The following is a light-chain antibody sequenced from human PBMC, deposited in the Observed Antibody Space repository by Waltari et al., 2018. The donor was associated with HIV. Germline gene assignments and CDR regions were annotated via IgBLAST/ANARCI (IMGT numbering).Light chain of an antibody. Sequence: QSALTQSPSASGSPGQSVNISCTGANGDISDYNYVSWYQQHSDRPPKLIIFEVTKWPPGVPDRFSGSKSGNTASLFVSGLQPEDEATYFCSSFAGTHKLFGGGTKLTVL. CDR1: NGDISDYNY. V-gene: IGLV2-8*01. CDR2: EVT. J-gene: IGLJ2*01. CDR3: SSFAGTHKL.